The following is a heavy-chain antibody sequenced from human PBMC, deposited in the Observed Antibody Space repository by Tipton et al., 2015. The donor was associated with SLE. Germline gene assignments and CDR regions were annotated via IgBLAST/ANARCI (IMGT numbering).Heavy chain of an antibody. J-gene: IGHJ4*02. CDR1: GGSISSSSYY. V-gene: IGHV4-39*01. CDR3: VTHPNSVTRGPLFDC. Sequence: TLSLTCTVSGGSISSSSYYWGWIRQSPGKGLEWIGSIYYSGSPSYNPSLKSRLTISKDTPKNQFSLSLNSVTAADTALYYCVTHPNSVTRGPLFDCWGQGTLVTVSS. D-gene: IGHD2-8*01. CDR2: IYYSGSP.